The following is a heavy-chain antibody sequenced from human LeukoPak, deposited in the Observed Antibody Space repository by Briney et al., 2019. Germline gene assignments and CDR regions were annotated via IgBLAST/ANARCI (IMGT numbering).Heavy chain of an antibody. Sequence: GGSLRLSCAASGFTFSGYYMSWIRQAPGKVLEWVSYISSSSSYTNYADSVKGRFTISRDNAKNSLYLQMNRLRAEDTAVYYCARNGGYSNYYFDYWGQGTLVTVSS. CDR2: ISSSSSYT. J-gene: IGHJ4*02. V-gene: IGHV3-11*06. CDR3: ARNGGYSNYYFDY. CDR1: GFTFSGYY. D-gene: IGHD5-18*01.